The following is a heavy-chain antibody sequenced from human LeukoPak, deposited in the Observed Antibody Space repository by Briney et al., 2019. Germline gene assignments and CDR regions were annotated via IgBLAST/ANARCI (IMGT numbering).Heavy chain of an antibody. CDR3: AIFGVVTNRWALDY. J-gene: IGHJ4*02. CDR1: GGSFSGYY. D-gene: IGHD3-3*01. CDR2: INHSGST. V-gene: IGHV4-34*01. Sequence: PSETLSLTCAVYGGSFSGYYWSWIRQPPGKGLEWIGEINHSGSTNYNPSLKSRVTISVDTSKNQFSLKLSSVTAADTAVYYCAIFGVVTNRWALDYWGQGTLVTVSS.